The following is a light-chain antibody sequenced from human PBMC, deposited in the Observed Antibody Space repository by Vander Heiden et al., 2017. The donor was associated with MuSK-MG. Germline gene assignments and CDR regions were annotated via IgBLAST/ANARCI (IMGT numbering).Light chain of an antibody. CDR1: QSVSSY. Sequence: EIVLTQSPATLSLSPGERATLSCRASQSVSSYLAWYQQKPGQAPRLLIYDASNRATGIPARFSGSGSGTDFTLTISSLEPEDFAVYYCQQRSNWPTFACEVKVGI. V-gene: IGKV3-11*01. J-gene: IGKJ4*01. CDR2: DAS. CDR3: QQRSNWPT.